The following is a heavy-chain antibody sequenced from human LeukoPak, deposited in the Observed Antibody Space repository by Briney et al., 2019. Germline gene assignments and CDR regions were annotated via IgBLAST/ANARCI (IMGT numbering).Heavy chain of an antibody. J-gene: IGHJ3*01. CDR3: ARDAYCGGDCYDAFDV. CDR2: ISSSSSYI. D-gene: IGHD2-21*01. CDR1: GFTFRSYS. V-gene: IGHV3-21*01. Sequence: TGGSLRLSCAASGFTFRSYSMNWVRQAPGKGLEWVSSISSSSSYIYYADSVKGRFTISRDNAKNSLYLQMNSLRAEDTAVYYCARDAYCGGDCYDAFDVWGQGTMVTVSS.